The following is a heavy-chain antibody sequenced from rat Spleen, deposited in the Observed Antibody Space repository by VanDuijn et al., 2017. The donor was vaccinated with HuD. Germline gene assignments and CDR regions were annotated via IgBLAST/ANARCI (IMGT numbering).Heavy chain of an antibody. CDR1: GFTFSNYG. J-gene: IGHJ4*01. CDR2: IRPSGGST. V-gene: IGHV5S13*01. D-gene: IGHD1-2*01. CDR3: ARITIAAISTDVMDA. Sequence: EVQLVESGGGLVQPGRSLKLSCAASGFTFSNYGMAWVRQAPTKGLEWFASIRPSGGSTYYRDSVKGRFTVSRDNAKSTLYLQMDSLRSEDTATYYCARITIAAISTDVMDAWGQGASVTVSS.